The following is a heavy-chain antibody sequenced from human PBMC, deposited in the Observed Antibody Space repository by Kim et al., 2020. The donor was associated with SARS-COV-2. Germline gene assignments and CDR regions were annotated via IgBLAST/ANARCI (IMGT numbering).Heavy chain of an antibody. V-gene: IGHV3-30*01. J-gene: IGHJ4*02. D-gene: IGHD3-22*01. Sequence: RFTISRDNSKNTLYLQMNSLRAEDTAVYYCARVTRPPTLNHYDSSGYYGYWGQGTLVTVSS. CDR3: ARVTRPPTLNHYDSSGYYGY.